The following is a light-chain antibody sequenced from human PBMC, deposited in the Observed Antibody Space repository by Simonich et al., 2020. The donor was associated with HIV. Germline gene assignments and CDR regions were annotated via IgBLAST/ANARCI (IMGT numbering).Light chain of an antibody. V-gene: IGKV6-21*01. J-gene: IGKJ2*01. CDR2: YAS. CDR3: HQSSSLPYT. CDR1: QSIGSS. Sequence: EIVLTQSPATLSLSPGERATLSCRASQSIGSSLHWYQQKPDQSPKLLIKYASQSFSGVPSRFSGSGSGTDFTLTINTLEAEDAATYYCHQSSSLPYTFGQGTKLEIK.